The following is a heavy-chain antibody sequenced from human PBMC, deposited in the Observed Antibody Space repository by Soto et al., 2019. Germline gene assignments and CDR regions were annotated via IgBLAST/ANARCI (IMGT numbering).Heavy chain of an antibody. CDR3: AKGSQSDWFDP. J-gene: IGHJ5*02. CDR2: ISYDGSNK. Sequence: SGGSLRLSCAASGFTFSSYGMHWVRQAPGKGLEWVAVISYDGSNKYYADSVKGRFTISRDNSKNTLYLQMNSLRAEDTAVYYCAKGSQSDWFDPWGQGTLVTVSS. CDR1: GFTFSSYG. V-gene: IGHV3-30*18.